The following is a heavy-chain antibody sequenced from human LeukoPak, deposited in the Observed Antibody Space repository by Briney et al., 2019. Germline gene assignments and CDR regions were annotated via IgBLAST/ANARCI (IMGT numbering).Heavy chain of an antibody. V-gene: IGHV1-24*01. D-gene: IGHD6-13*01. CDR1: GYTLTELS. CDR2: FDPEDGET. J-gene: IGHJ5*02. Sequence: ASVKVSCKVSGYTLTELSMHWVRQAPGKGLEWMGGFDPEDGETIYAQKFQGRVTMTEDTSTDTAYMELSSLRPEDTAVYYCAPMGGIAAAGTIGKFDPWGQGTLVTVSS. CDR3: APMGGIAAAGTIGKFDP.